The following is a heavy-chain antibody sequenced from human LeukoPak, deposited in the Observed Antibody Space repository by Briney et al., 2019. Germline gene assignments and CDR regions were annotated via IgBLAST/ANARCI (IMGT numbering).Heavy chain of an antibody. CDR1: GGSISSSSYY. J-gene: IGHJ5*02. CDR2: IYYSGST. V-gene: IGHV4-39*01. CDR3: ARSFNVDPHSPGFDP. D-gene: IGHD5-12*01. Sequence: PSETLSLTCTVSGGSISSSSYYWGWIRQPPGKGLEWIGSIYYSGSTYYNPSLKTRVTISVDTSRNQFSLRLSSLTAADTAVYYCARSFNVDPHSPGFDPWGQGTLVTVSS.